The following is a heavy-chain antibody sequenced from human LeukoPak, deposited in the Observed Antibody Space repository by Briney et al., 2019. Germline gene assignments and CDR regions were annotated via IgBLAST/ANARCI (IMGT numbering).Heavy chain of an antibody. Sequence: PGGSLRLSCAASGFTFSSYEMNWVRQAPGKGLEWVSYISSSGSTIYYADSVKGRFTISRDNAKNSLYLQMNSLRAEDTAVYYCARVAATPFYYYYYMDVWGKGTTVTVSS. D-gene: IGHD6-13*01. CDR3: ARVAATPFYYYYYMDV. CDR1: GFTFSSYE. V-gene: IGHV3-48*03. J-gene: IGHJ6*03. CDR2: ISSSGSTI.